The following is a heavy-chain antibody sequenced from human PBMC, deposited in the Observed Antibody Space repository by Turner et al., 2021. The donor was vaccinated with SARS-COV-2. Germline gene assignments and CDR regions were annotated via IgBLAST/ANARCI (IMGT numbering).Heavy chain of an antibody. CDR1: GFTFSNYW. Sequence: EVQLVESGGGLVQSGGSLRLSCEAAGFTFSNYWMSWVRQAPGKGLEWVSVISSGGRTYYADSVKGRFTISRDNSKNTLYLQMNSLRAEDTAVYYCARGGEYQLLHYYGMDVWGQGTTVTVSS. CDR3: ARGGEYQLLHYYGMDV. V-gene: IGHV3-66*01. D-gene: IGHD2-2*01. CDR2: ISSGGRT. J-gene: IGHJ6*02.